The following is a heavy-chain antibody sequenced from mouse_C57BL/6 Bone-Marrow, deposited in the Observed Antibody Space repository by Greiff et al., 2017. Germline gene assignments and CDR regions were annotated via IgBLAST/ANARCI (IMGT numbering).Heavy chain of an antibody. Sequence: VQLQQPGAELVKPGASVKMSCKASGYTFTSYWITWVKQRPGHGLEWIGDIYPGSGSTNYNEKFKSKATLTVDTSSSTAYMQLSSLTSEDSAVYYCARPYYSNSWYFDVWVTGTTVTVSS. CDR3: ARPYYSNSWYFDV. V-gene: IGHV1-55*01. CDR2: IYPGSGST. D-gene: IGHD2-5*01. J-gene: IGHJ1*03. CDR1: GYTFTSYW.